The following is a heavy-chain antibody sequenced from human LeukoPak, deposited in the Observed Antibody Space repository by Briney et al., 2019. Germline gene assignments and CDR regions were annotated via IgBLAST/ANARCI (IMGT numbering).Heavy chain of an antibody. D-gene: IGHD3-10*01. J-gene: IGHJ6*02. CDR2: ISGDGGST. CDR3: AKSVVWGVIMNYYYGMDV. V-gene: IGHV3-43*02. CDR1: GFTFDDYA. Sequence: GRSLRLSCAASGFTFDDYAMHWVRQAPGKGLEWVSLISGDGGSTYYADSVKGRFTISRDNSKNSLYLQMNSLRTEDTALYYCAKSVVWGVIMNYYYGMDVWGQGTTVTVSS.